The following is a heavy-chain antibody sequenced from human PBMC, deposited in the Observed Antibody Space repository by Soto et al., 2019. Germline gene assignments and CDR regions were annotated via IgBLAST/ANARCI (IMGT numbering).Heavy chain of an antibody. CDR3: ARHHVRGRTIAGAAEF. V-gene: IGHV4-34*01. J-gene: IGHJ4*02. CDR2: INHSGNT. Sequence: QVQLQQWGAGLLKPSETLSLTCAVYGKSLSGYYWSWIRQPPGKALEWIGEINHSGNTNYNPSLKSRGTISVDTSKNQLFLNLRSVTAADTAMYYCARHHVRGRTIAGAAEFWGQGTLVTVSS. D-gene: IGHD1-26*01. CDR1: GKSLSGYY.